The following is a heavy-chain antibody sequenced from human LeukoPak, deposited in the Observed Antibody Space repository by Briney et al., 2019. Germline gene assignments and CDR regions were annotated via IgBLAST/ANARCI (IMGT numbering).Heavy chain of an antibody. CDR1: GFTFRSHA. CDR3: AKDFRIGYSAHFDY. Sequence: GGSLRLSCAASGFTFRSHAMSWVRQAPEKGLEFVTGIYENGGTTYYADSVKGRFSISRDNSKNTLYLQMDSLRGEDTAVYYCAKDFRIGYSAHFDYWGQGALVTVSS. CDR2: IYENGGTT. V-gene: IGHV3-23*01. J-gene: IGHJ4*02. D-gene: IGHD2-21*01.